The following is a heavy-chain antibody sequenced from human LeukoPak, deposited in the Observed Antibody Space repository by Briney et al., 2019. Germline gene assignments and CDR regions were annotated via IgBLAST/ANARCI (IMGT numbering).Heavy chain of an antibody. CDR2: ISYDGSNE. CDR1: GFTFRSHA. CDR3: ARGELWGSFDY. J-gene: IGHJ4*02. D-gene: IGHD7-27*01. V-gene: IGHV3-30*07. Sequence: GGSLRFSCAASGFTFRSHAMHWVRQAPGKGLEWVAVISYDGSNEYYADSVKGRFTISRDNSKNTLYLQMNSLRAEDTAVYYCARGELWGSFDYWGQGTLVTVSS.